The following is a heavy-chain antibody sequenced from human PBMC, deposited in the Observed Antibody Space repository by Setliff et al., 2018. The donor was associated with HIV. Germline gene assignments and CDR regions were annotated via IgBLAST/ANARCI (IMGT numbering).Heavy chain of an antibody. CDR3: VTGYNSVWYSVF. CDR1: GYSISSGYY. Sequence: SETLSLTCTVSGYSISSGYYWGWIRQPPGKGLEWIGSIYHSGSTYYNPSLKSRVSILVDISKNQFSLKLSSVTAADTAVYYCVTGYNSVWYSVFWGQGILVTVSS. CDR2: IYHSGST. D-gene: IGHD6-13*01. J-gene: IGHJ4*02. V-gene: IGHV4-38-2*02.